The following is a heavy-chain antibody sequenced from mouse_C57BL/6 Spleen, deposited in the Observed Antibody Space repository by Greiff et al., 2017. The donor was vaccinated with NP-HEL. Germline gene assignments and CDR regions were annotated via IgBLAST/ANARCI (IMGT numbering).Heavy chain of an antibody. V-gene: IGHV1-53*01. J-gene: IGHJ2*01. CDR1: FSPFPLSF. Sequence: QLQQPGTELVKRGAAVTRDCPASFSPFPLSFLPFFPPIPVQGLEWIGNINPSNGGTNYNEKFKSKATLTVDKSSSTAYMQLSSLTSEDSAVYYCARPLTGDFDYWGQGTTLTVSS. CDR2: INPSNGGT. D-gene: IGHD4-1*01. CDR3: ARPLTGDFDY.